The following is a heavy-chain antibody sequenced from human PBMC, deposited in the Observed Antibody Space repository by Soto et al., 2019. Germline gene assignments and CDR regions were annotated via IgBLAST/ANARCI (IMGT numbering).Heavy chain of an antibody. Sequence: SVKVSCKASGGTFSSYAISWVRQAPGQGLEWMGGIIPIFGTANYAQKFQGRVTITADESTSTAYMELSSLRSEDTAVYYCARARRLAYCGGDCYPPGWFGPWGQGTLVTVSS. CDR2: IIPIFGTA. CDR3: ARARRLAYCGGDCYPPGWFGP. J-gene: IGHJ5*02. D-gene: IGHD2-21*02. V-gene: IGHV1-69*13. CDR1: GGTFSSYA.